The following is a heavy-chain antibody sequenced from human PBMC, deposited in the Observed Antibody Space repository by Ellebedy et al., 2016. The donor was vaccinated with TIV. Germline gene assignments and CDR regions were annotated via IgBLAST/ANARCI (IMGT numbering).Heavy chain of an antibody. D-gene: IGHD3-10*01. Sequence: GGSLRLXXAASGFTFTNHWMTWVRQAPGKGLEWVANIKQDGSETYYVDSVKGRFTISRDNSKNTLYLQMNSLRAEDTAVYYCSKGGGSGTYYFDYWGQGTLVTVSS. V-gene: IGHV3-7*03. CDR2: IKQDGSET. CDR3: SKGGGSGTYYFDY. J-gene: IGHJ4*02. CDR1: GFTFTNHW.